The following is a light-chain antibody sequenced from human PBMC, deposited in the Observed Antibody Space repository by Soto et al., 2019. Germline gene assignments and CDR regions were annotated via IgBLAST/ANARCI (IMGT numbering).Light chain of an antibody. CDR2: EAF. CDR1: QSIKNW. V-gene: IGKV1-5*03. J-gene: IGKJ4*01. Sequence: DIQMTQSPSILSASVGDRVTITCRASQSIKNWLAWYQQKPGKAPRLLLFEAFSLEGGVPSRFGGSGSGTEFTLTISSLQPEDFATYYCQQYDSYPLTFGGGTKVDIK. CDR3: QQYDSYPLT.